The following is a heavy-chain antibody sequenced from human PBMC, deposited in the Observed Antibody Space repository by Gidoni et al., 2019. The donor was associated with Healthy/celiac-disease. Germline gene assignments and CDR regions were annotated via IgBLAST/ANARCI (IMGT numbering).Heavy chain of an antibody. J-gene: IGHJ4*02. D-gene: IGHD1-26*01. V-gene: IGHV3-53*02. CDR1: GFTVSSNY. CDR3: AREGSGSYSLDY. CDR2: IYSGGST. Sequence: EVQLVETGGGLIQPGGSLRLSCEASGFTVSSNYMSWVRQAPGKGLEWVSVIYSGGSTYYADSVKGRFTISRDNSKNTLYLQMNSLRAEDTAVYYCAREGSGSYSLDYWGQGTLVTVSS.